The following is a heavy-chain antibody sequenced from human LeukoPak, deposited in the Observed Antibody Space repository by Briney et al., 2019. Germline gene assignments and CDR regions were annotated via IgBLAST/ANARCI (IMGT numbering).Heavy chain of an antibody. D-gene: IGHD1-1*01. CDR3: ARDRRQFDY. V-gene: IGHV3-23*01. CDR2: ISGSGGTT. CDR1: GFTFSSYG. J-gene: IGHJ4*02. Sequence: PGGSLRLSCAASGFTFSSYGMSWVRRAPGKGLEWVSDISGSGGTTYYADSVKGRFTISRDNSKNTLYLQMNSLRVDDTAVYYCARDRRQFDYWGQGTLVSVSS.